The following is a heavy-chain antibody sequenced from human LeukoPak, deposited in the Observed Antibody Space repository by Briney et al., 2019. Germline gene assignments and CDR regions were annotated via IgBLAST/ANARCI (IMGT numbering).Heavy chain of an antibody. V-gene: IGHV1-46*01. CDR2: INPTGGST. CDR1: GYTFTSYY. J-gene: IGHJ5*02. CDR3: ARDLGDGDYADWFDP. D-gene: IGHD4-17*01. Sequence: APVKVSCKASGYTFTSYYMHWVRQAPGQGLEWMGIINPTGGSTSYAQKFQGRVTMTRDTSTSTVYIELSSLRSEDTAVYYCARDLGDGDYADWFDPWGQGTLVTVSS.